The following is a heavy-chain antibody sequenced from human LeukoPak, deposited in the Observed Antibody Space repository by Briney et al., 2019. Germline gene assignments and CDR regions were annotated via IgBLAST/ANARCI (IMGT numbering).Heavy chain of an antibody. J-gene: IGHJ4*02. D-gene: IGHD5-12*01. CDR3: ARAPDSGYEDN. CDR2: ISSSGNTR. Sequence: PGGSLRLSCAASGFSVSSNYMTWVRQAPGKGLEWLSYISSSGNTRHHADSVKGRFTISRDNAKNSLYLQMDSLRPEDTAVYYCARAPDSGYEDNWGQGTLVTVSS. CDR1: GFSVSSNY. V-gene: IGHV3-11*01.